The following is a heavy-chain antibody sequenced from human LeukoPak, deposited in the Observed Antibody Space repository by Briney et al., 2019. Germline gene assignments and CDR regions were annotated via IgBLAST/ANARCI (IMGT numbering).Heavy chain of an antibody. CDR3: ARVGTSSSWYGGYYYYMDV. Sequence: GASVKVSCKASGDTFTSYYMHWVRHDPGQGLEWRGIINPSGGSRSYAQKFQGRVTMTRDMSTSTVYMELSSLRSEDTAVYYCARVGTSSSWYGGYYYYMDVWGKGTTVTVSS. J-gene: IGHJ6*03. CDR2: INPSGGSR. V-gene: IGHV1-46*01. D-gene: IGHD6-13*01. CDR1: GDTFTSYY.